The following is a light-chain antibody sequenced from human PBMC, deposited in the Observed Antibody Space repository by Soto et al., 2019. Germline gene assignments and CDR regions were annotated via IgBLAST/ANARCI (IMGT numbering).Light chain of an antibody. CDR2: DAS. CDR1: RSISSY. J-gene: IGKJ2*01. Sequence: ETLLTQSPATLSLSPGERATLSCRASRSISSYLAWYQQKPGQTPRLLLYDASNRATGIPARFSGSGSGTDFTLTISSLEPEDFAVYYCQQRSNWPPYTFGQGTKLEIK. CDR3: QQRSNWPPYT. V-gene: IGKV3-11*01.